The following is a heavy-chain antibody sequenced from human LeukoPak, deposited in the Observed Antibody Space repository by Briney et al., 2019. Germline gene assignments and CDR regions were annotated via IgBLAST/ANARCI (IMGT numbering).Heavy chain of an antibody. J-gene: IGHJ4*02. D-gene: IGHD3-16*01. Sequence: GGSLRLSCAASGFTVSDYYMSWVRQAPGKGLEWVSFIYSGGTTYYTDSVKGRFTISRIKSKNTLYLQMDSLRVEDTAVYYCASQVYVDGPGSLDFRGQGTRVTVSS. CDR2: IYSGGTT. CDR1: GFTVSDYY. CDR3: ASQVYVDGPGSLDF. V-gene: IGHV3-66*04.